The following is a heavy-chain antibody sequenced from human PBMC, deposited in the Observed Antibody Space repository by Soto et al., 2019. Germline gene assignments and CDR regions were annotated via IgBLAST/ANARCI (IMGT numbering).Heavy chain of an antibody. J-gene: IGHJ2*01. CDR1: GGSISSYY. CDR3: ARHYLISVEKGGGWYFEL. D-gene: IGHD6-19*01. CDR2: IYYTGST. Sequence: QVQLQESGPGLVKPSETLSLTCTVSGGSISSYYWSWIRQPPGKGLEWIGLIYYTGSTNYNPSLKSRVSVSVDTSKNHFSLQLSSVTAADTAVYYCARHYLISVEKGGGWYFELWGRGSLVTVSS. V-gene: IGHV4-59*08.